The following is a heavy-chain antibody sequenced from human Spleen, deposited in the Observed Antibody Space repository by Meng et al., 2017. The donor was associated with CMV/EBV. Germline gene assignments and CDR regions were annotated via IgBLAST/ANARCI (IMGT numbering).Heavy chain of an antibody. CDR2: MNIDGGVT. J-gene: IGHJ4*02. CDR1: GHSFSSSW. CDR3: VQGDKGYWNGGYFDF. D-gene: IGHD1-1*01. Sequence: GESLKISCVASGHSFSSSWMHWVRQAPGKGLVWVSHMNIDGGVTTYADSVRGRFTISRDNAKNTLYLQMTGLGAEDTAVYYCVQGDKGYWNGGYFDFWGQGTLVTVSS. V-gene: IGHV3-74*01.